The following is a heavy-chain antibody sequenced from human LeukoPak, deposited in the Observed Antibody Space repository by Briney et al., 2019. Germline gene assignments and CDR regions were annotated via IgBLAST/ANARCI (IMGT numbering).Heavy chain of an antibody. CDR2: MNPNSGNT. CDR1: GYTFTSYD. D-gene: IGHD1-26*01. V-gene: IGHV1-8*01. Sequence: ASVKVSCKASGYTFTSYDINWVRQATGQGLEWMGWMNPNSGNTGYAQKFQGRVTMTRNTSISTAYMELSSLRSEDTAVYYCARGVWEPLPWLLDYWGQGTLVTVSS. CDR3: ARGVWEPLPWLLDY. J-gene: IGHJ4*02.